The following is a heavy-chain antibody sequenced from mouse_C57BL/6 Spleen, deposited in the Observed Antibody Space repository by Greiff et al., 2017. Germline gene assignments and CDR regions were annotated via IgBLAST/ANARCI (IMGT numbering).Heavy chain of an antibody. V-gene: IGHV3-6*01. CDR1: GYSITSGYY. J-gene: IGHJ2*01. Sequence: EVQLVESGPGLVKPSQSLSLTCSVTGYSITSGYYWNWIRQFPGNKLEWMGYISYDGSNNYNPSLKNRISITRDTSKNQFFLKLNSVTTEDTATYYCARASTVTDFDYWGQGTTLTVSS. CDR3: ARASTVTDFDY. CDR2: ISYDGSN. D-gene: IGHD2-10*02.